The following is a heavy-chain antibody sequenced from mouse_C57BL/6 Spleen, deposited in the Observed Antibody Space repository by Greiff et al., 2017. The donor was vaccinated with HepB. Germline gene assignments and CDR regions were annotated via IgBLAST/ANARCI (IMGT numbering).Heavy chain of an antibody. CDR2: IYPGSGNT. CDR1: GYTFTDYY. Sequence: VKLMESGAELVRPGASVKLSCKASGYTFTDYYINWVKQRPGQGLEWIARIYPGSGNTYYNEKFKGKATLTEEKSSSTAYMQLSSLTSEDSAVYFCAGEEGTTVVATGAMDYWGQGTSVTVSS. J-gene: IGHJ4*01. V-gene: IGHV1-76*01. D-gene: IGHD1-1*01. CDR3: AGEEGTTVVATGAMDY.